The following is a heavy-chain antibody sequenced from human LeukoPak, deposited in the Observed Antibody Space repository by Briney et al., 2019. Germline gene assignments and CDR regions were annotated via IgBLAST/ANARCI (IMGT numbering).Heavy chain of an antibody. CDR2: INHSGST. D-gene: IGHD3-10*01. CDR3: ARRLGRKFGERFYYYHYMDV. Sequence: SETLSLTCAVYGGSFSGYYWSWIRQPPGKGLEWNGEINHSGSTNYNPSLKSRVTISVDTSKNQFSLKLSSVTAADTAVYYCARRLGRKFGERFYYYHYMDVWGKGTTVTISS. V-gene: IGHV4-34*01. J-gene: IGHJ6*03. CDR1: GGSFSGYY.